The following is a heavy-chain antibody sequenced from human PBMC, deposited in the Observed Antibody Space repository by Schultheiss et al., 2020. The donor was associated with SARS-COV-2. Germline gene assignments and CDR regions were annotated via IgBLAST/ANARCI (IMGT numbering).Heavy chain of an antibody. CDR2: IYHSGST. J-gene: IGHJ4*02. V-gene: IGHV4-4*02. CDR1: GGSISSSNW. Sequence: SETLSLTCAVSGGSISSSNWWSWVRQPPGKGLEWIGEIYHSGSTNYNPSLKSRVTISVDTSKNQFSLQLSSVTAADTAVYYCARGRYDFWSGYYPLDYWGQGTLVTVSS. D-gene: IGHD3-3*01. CDR3: ARGRYDFWSGYYPLDY.